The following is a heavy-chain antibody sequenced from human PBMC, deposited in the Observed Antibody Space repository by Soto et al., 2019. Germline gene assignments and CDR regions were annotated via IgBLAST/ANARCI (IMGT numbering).Heavy chain of an antibody. CDR2: TYYRSKWYN. J-gene: IGHJ4*02. CDR1: GDSVSSNSAA. D-gene: IGHD5-18*01. CDR3: ARDKDTAMVRVVDY. Sequence: SQTLSLTCAISGDSVSSNSAAWNWIRQSPSRGLEWLGRTYYRSKWYNDYAVSVKSRITINPDTSKNQFSLQLNSVTPEDTSVYYCARDKDTAMVRVVDYWGQGTLVTVSS. V-gene: IGHV6-1*01.